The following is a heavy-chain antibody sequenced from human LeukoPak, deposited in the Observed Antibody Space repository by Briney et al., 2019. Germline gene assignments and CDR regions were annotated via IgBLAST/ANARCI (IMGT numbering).Heavy chain of an antibody. Sequence: GSSVKVSCKASGYIFTSYGISWVRQAPGQRLEWMGWISADNGNTNYAQKLQGRVTMNTDTSTSTAYMEGRSVRSDDTAVYYCARDAYCTNGVCRYSGRAYWGQGTLVTVSS. D-gene: IGHD2-8*01. J-gene: IGHJ4*02. CDR3: ARDAYCTNGVCRYSGRAY. V-gene: IGHV1-18*01. CDR2: ISADNGNT. CDR1: GYIFTSYG.